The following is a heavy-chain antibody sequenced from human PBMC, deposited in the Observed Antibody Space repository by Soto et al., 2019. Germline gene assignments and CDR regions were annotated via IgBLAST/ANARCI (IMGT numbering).Heavy chain of an antibody. Sequence: PSVTLSHTCTVSGGSSSSYYWSWIRQPPGKGLEWIGYIYYSGSTNYNPSLKSRVTISVDTSKNQFSLKLSSLTAADTAVYYCARERTVTIFGVVIPRGMDVWGQGTTVTVSS. J-gene: IGHJ6*02. V-gene: IGHV4-59*01. D-gene: IGHD3-3*01. CDR1: GGSSSSYY. CDR3: ARERTVTIFGVVIPRGMDV. CDR2: IYYSGST.